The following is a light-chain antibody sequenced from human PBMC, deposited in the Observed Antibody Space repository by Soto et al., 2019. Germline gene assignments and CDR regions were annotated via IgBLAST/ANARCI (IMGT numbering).Light chain of an antibody. Sequence: EIVMTQSPATLSVSPGERATLSCRASLSVSSNLAWYQQKPGQAPRLLIYGASTRATGIPARFSGSGSGTDFSLTISSLEPEDFAIYYCQQRSIWPPWTFGQGTKVDIK. V-gene: IGKV3-15*01. CDR3: QQRSIWPPWT. J-gene: IGKJ1*01. CDR2: GAS. CDR1: LSVSSN.